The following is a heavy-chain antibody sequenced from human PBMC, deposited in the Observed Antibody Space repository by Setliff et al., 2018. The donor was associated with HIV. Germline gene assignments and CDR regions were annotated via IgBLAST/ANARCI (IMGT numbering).Heavy chain of an antibody. Sequence: PVGSLRLSCAASGFTFTNFAMSWVRQAPGKGLEWVSGISDTSGTYYVDSVRGRFTISRDNSKNMVYLQMNGLRSGDTAIYYCVRGGAITGWGQGTLVTVSS. V-gene: IGHV3-23*01. D-gene: IGHD1-26*01. J-gene: IGHJ4*02. CDR2: ISDTSGT. CDR1: GFTFTNFA. CDR3: VRGGAITG.